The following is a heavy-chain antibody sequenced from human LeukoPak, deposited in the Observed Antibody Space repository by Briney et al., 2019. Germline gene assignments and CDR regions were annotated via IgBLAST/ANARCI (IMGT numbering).Heavy chain of an antibody. CDR3: ARLIPTYYYDSSGYYFGY. J-gene: IGHJ4*02. V-gene: IGHV4-34*01. CDR2: INHSGST. CDR1: GGSFSGYY. D-gene: IGHD3-22*01. Sequence: SETLSLTCAVYGGSFSGYYWSWIRQPPGKGLEWIGEINHSGSTNYNPSLKSRVTISVDTSKNQFSLKLSSVTAADTAVYYCARLIPTYYYDSSGYYFGYWGQGTLVTVSS.